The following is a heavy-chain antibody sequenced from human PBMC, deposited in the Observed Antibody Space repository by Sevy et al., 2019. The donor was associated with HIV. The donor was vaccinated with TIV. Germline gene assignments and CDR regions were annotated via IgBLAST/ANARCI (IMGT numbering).Heavy chain of an antibody. CDR3: AGYLSWVWAFDV. Sequence: GGSLRLSCAASGFTFSSYAMSWVRQAPGKGLEWVSAISGSGGSTYYADSVKGRFTISRDNSKNTLYLQMNSLRAEDTAVYYCAGYLSWVWAFDVWGQGTMVTVSS. CDR2: ISGSGGST. V-gene: IGHV3-23*01. CDR1: GFTFSSYA. D-gene: IGHD2-15*01. J-gene: IGHJ3*01.